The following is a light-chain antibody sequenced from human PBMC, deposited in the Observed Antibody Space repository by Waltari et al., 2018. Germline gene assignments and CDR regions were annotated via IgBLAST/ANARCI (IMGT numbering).Light chain of an antibody. CDR2: GAS. CDR3: QQSFSSPWT. CDR1: QSISSY. J-gene: IGKJ1*01. Sequence: DIQMTQSPSSLSASVGDRVTITCRANQSISSYLNWYQQKPGKAPKLLIYGASSLQSGVPARFSGSGSGTDFTLSISSLQPEDFATYFCQQSFSSPWTFGQGTKVEIK. V-gene: IGKV1-39*01.